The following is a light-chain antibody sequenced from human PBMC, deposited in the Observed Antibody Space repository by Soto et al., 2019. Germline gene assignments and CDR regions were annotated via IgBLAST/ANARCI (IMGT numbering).Light chain of an antibody. V-gene: IGLV2-11*01. Sequence: QSALTQPRSVSGSPGQSVTISCTGTSSDVGGYKYVSWYQQHPGKAPKLMIYDVSKRPSGVPDRFPGSKSGNTASLTISGLQAEDEADYYCCSYAGSYTYVFGTGTKLTVL. J-gene: IGLJ1*01. CDR2: DVS. CDR3: CSYAGSYTYV. CDR1: SSDVGGYKY.